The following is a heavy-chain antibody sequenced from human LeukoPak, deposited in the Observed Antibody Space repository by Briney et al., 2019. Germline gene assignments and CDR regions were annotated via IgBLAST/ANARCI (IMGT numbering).Heavy chain of an antibody. D-gene: IGHD2-15*01. CDR3: AKSGLNRFDY. Sequence: GGSLRLSCAASGLTFSSHSMNWVRQAPGKGLEWVSHIRSSSRTTYYADSVKGRFTISRDNSKNTLYLQMNSLRAEDTAVYYCAKSGLNRFDYWGQGTLVTVSS. CDR1: GLTFSSHS. J-gene: IGHJ4*02. V-gene: IGHV3-48*01. CDR2: IRSSSRTT.